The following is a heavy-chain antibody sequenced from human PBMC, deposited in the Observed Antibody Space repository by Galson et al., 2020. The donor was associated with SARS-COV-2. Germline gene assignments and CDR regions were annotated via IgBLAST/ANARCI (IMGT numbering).Heavy chain of an antibody. V-gene: IGHV4-34*01. CDR2: INHSGST. CDR3: ARCPRYYGSGSHPIGYYYGMDV. D-gene: IGHD3-10*01. J-gene: IGHJ6*02. CDR1: GGSFSGYY. Sequence: SQTLSLTCAVYGGSFSGYYWSWIRQPPGKGLEWIGEINHSGSTNYNPSLKSRVTISVDTSKNQFSLKLSSVTAADTAVYYCARCPRYYGSGSHPIGYYYGMDVWGQGTTVTVSS.